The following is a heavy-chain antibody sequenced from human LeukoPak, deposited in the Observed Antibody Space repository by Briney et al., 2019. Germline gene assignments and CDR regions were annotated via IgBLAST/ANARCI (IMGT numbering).Heavy chain of an antibody. CDR1: GGTFSSYA. D-gene: IGHD6-6*01. V-gene: IGHV1-69*04. CDR3: ARGINSSSSYYYYGMDV. CDR2: IIPILGIA. Sequence: SVKVSCKASGGTFSSYAISWVRQAPGQGLEWMGRIIPILGIANYAQKFQGRATITADKSTSTAYMELSSLRSEDTAVYYCARGINSSSSYYYYGMDVWGQGTTVTVSS. J-gene: IGHJ6*02.